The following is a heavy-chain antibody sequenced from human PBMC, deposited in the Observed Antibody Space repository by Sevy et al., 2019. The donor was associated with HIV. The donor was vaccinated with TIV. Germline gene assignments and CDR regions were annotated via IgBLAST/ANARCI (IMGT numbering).Heavy chain of an antibody. D-gene: IGHD6-19*01. CDR1: GFTFSSYA. V-gene: IGHV3-23*01. CDR3: AKDLTGYTSGWFDH. CDR2: ISGSGGST. Sequence: GGSLRLSCAASGFTFSSYAMNWVRKAPGRGLEWVAAISGSGGSTYYADTLRGRFTISRDNSKNTLHLPMSSLRAVDTAVYYCAKDLTGYTSGWFDHWGQGTLVTVSS. J-gene: IGHJ5*02.